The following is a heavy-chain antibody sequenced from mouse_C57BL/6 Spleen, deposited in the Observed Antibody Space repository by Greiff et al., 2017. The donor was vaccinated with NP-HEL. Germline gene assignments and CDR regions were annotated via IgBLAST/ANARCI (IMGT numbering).Heavy chain of an antibody. CDR3: ARDGDDDYDRGDY. CDR1: GFTFSSYA. V-gene: IGHV5-4*01. J-gene: IGHJ2*01. Sequence: VQLKESGGGLVKPGGSLKLSCAASGFTFSSYAMSWVRQTPEKRLEWVATISDGGSYTYYPDNVKGRFTISRDNAKNNLYLQMSHLKSEDTAMYYCARDGDDDYDRGDYWGQGTTLTVSS. CDR2: ISDGGSYT. D-gene: IGHD2-4*01.